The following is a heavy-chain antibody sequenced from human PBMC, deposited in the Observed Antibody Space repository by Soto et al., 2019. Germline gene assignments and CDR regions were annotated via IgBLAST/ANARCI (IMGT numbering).Heavy chain of an antibody. CDR3: VRDDDGPQHGMDV. Sequence: QVQLVESVGGVVQPGRSLTVSCEASGFTFSSYGMYWVRQAPGKGLDGVAVITKDGSSKYYADSVKGRFTISRDNSRNMLSLQMNTLRAEDTALYYCVRDDDGPQHGMDVWGQGTTVTVSS. CDR2: ITKDGSSK. D-gene: IGHD4-17*01. V-gene: IGHV3-33*01. CDR1: GFTFSSYG. J-gene: IGHJ6*02.